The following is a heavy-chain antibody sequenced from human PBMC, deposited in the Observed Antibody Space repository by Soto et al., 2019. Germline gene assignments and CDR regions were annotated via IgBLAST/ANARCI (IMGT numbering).Heavy chain of an antibody. CDR1: GGSISNHY. D-gene: IGHD5-18*01. CDR2: IFYIGTT. CDR3: VRGGGGYGNGTIDY. Sequence: QVQLQESGPGLVKPSETLSLTCTVSGGSISNHYWSWVRQSPGKGLEWIGYIFYIGTTNYNPSLKSRVTISLDTSKNQFSLKLRSVTAAYTAVYYCVRGGGGYGNGTIDYWGQGTLVTVSS. V-gene: IGHV4-59*11. J-gene: IGHJ4*02.